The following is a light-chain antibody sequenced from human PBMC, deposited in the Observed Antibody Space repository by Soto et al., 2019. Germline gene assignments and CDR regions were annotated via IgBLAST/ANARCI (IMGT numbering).Light chain of an antibody. V-gene: IGKV1-5*03. CDR3: QHHNNYLYT. CDR1: ENIDYY. CDR2: KAS. J-gene: IGKJ2*01. Sequence: DVQMTQSPSTLSASVGDTVTITCRANENIDYYLAWYQQKPGKAPKLLIYKASSLESGVPSRFSGSGSGTEFTLTISSLQPDDFATYYCQHHNNYLYTFVQGTKLEI.